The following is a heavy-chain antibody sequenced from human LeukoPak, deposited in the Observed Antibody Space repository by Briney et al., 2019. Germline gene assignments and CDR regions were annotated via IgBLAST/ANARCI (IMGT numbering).Heavy chain of an antibody. CDR1: GGSISSSSYY. J-gene: IGHJ4*02. V-gene: IGHV4-39*01. D-gene: IGHD3-9*01. Sequence: SETLSLTCTVSGGSISSSSYYWGWIRRPPGKGLEWIGSIYYSGGTYYNPSLKSRVTISVDTSKNQFSLKLSSVTAADTAVYYCARRLARPGYFDYWGQGTLVTVSS. CDR2: IYYSGGT. CDR3: ARRLARPGYFDY.